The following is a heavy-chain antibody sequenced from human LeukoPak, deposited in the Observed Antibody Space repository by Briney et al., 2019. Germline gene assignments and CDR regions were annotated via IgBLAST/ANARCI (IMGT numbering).Heavy chain of an antibody. CDR2: ISWNSGSI. CDR3: AKDSSDTGIVGATYFDY. CDR1: GFTFDVYA. J-gene: IGHJ4*02. Sequence: GGSLRLSCAASGFTFDVYAMHWVRHAPGKGLEWVSGISWNSGSIGYADSVKGRFTISRDNAKNSLYLQMNSLRAEDMALYYCAKDSSDTGIVGATYFDYWGQGTLVTVSS. D-gene: IGHD1-26*01. V-gene: IGHV3-9*03.